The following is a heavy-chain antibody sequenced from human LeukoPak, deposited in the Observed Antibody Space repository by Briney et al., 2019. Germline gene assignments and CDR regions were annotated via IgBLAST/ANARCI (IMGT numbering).Heavy chain of an antibody. D-gene: IGHD1-14*01. CDR2: IYHAGST. J-gene: IGHJ4*02. V-gene: IGHV4-4*02. CDR1: GASISSSNW. Sequence: SETLSLTCTVSGASISSSNWWTRVRQPPGEALEWIGEIYHAGSTKYNPSLKSRLTISVDKSSNSFSLSLTSVTAADTAVYYCARDIPPEYWGQGTLVTVSS. CDR3: ARDIPPEY.